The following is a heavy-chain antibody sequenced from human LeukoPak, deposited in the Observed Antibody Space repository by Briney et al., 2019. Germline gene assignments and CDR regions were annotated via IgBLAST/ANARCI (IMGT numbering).Heavy chain of an antibody. CDR3: ARYVYSSGSLDY. CDR2: KGNYRNNT. V-gene: IGHV3-33*01. CDR1: GFTFSRYG. J-gene: IGHJ4*02. Sequence: PGGSLRLSCAASGFTFSRYGMHWGRDAPGKGLECVAVKGNYRNNTDYADSVKGRFTIYRDNAKNSQYLKMNGLRVEDTAVYHCARYVYSSGSLDYWGQGILVTVSS. D-gene: IGHD6-25*01.